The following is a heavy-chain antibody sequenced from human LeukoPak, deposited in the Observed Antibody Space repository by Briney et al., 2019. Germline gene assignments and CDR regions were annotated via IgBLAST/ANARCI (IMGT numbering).Heavy chain of an antibody. J-gene: IGHJ5*02. Sequence: GGSLRLSCAASGFIFSTYEMNWVRQAPGKGLEWVSYISSSGSTMYYADSVKGRFTISRDSAKNSLFLQMNSLRAEDTAVYYCARDRWRYCSSTSCSHNWFDPWGQGTLVTVSS. CDR1: GFIFSTYE. CDR3: ARDRWRYCSSTSCSHNWFDP. D-gene: IGHD2-2*01. V-gene: IGHV3-48*03. CDR2: ISSSGSTM.